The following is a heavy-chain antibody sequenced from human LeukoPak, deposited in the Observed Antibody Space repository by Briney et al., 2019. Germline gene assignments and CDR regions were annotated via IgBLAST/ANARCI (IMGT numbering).Heavy chain of an antibody. CDR3: ARPAEGYYGSGKEGWFDP. Sequence: ASVKVSCKASGYTFTGYYMHWVRQAPGQGLEWMGWINPNSGGTNYAQKFQGRVTMTRDTSISTAYMELSRLRSDDTAVYYCARPAEGYYGSGKEGWFDPWGQGTLVTVSS. D-gene: IGHD3-10*01. CDR1: GYTFTGYY. J-gene: IGHJ5*02. CDR2: INPNSGGT. V-gene: IGHV1-2*02.